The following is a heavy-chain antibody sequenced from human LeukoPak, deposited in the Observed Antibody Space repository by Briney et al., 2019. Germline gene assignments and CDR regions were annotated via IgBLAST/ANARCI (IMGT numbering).Heavy chain of an antibody. CDR2: IYYSGST. J-gene: IGHJ6*03. D-gene: IGHD2-2*01. CDR1: GGSISSYY. Sequence: SETLSLTCTVSGGSISSYYWSWIRQPPGKGLEWIGCIYYSGSTNYNPSLKSRVTISVDTSKNQFSLKLSSVTAADTAVYYCARGYCSSTSCLYYYYYYMDVWGKGTTVTVSS. V-gene: IGHV4-59*01. CDR3: ARGYCSSTSCLYYYYYYMDV.